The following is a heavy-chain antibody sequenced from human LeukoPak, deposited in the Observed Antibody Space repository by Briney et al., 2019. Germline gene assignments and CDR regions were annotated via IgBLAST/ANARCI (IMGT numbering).Heavy chain of an antibody. CDR3: TPSGSCAEGVGY. CDR2: IRTRANGYAT. D-gene: IGHD1-26*01. J-gene: IGHJ4*02. CDR1: GFTFSGSA. V-gene: IGHV3-73*01. Sequence: LTGGSLRLSCAASGFTFSGSAIHWVRQASGKGLEWIGRIRTRANGYATAYSASVQGRFTISRDDSKNTAYLQMNSLKTEDTAVYYCTPSGSCAEGVGYWGQGTLVTVSS.